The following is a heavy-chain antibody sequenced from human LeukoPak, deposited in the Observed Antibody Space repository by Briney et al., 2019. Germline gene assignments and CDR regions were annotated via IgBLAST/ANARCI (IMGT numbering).Heavy chain of an antibody. CDR1: GFTFSSYW. CDR2: IKQDGSEK. J-gene: IGHJ4*02. CDR3: VRERTSYYDSSGYY. Sequence: GGSLRLSCAASGFTFSSYWMSWVRQAPGKGLEWVANIKQDGSEKYYVDSVKGRFTISRDNAKNSLYLEMNSLRAEDTAVYYCVRERTSYYDSSGYYWGQGTLVTVSS. V-gene: IGHV3-7*05. D-gene: IGHD3-22*01.